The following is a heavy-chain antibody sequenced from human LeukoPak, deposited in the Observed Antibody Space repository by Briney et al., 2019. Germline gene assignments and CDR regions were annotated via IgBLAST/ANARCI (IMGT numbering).Heavy chain of an antibody. D-gene: IGHD3-9*01. V-gene: IGHV5-51*01. CDR1: GYSFTSYW. Sequence: GESLKISCKGSGYSFTSYWIGWRRQMPGKGLGWMWIIYPGDCDTRYSPSFQGEVIISAEKSITTAYLQWSSLQASTTAMYYCARQAEYNVLTGYHTGQLDYWSQGTLVTLSS. CDR3: ARQAEYNVLTGYHTGQLDY. CDR2: IYPGDCDT. J-gene: IGHJ4*02.